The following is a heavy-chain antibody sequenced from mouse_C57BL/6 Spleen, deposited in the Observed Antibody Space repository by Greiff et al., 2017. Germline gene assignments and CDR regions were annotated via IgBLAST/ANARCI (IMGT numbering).Heavy chain of an antibody. J-gene: IGHJ2*01. V-gene: IGHV1-54*01. CDR3: ARCSITATADY. CDR1: GYAFTNYL. Sequence: QVQLQQSGAELVRPGTSVKVSCKASGYAFTNYLIEWVQQRPGQGLEWIGVINPGSGGTNYNEKFKGKATLTADKSSSTAYMQLSSLTSEDSAVYFCARCSITATADYWGQGTTLTVSS. CDR2: INPGSGGT. D-gene: IGHD1-2*01.